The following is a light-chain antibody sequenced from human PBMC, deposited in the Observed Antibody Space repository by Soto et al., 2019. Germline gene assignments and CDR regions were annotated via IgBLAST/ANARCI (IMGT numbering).Light chain of an antibody. CDR1: NSDVGAYNF. V-gene: IGLV2-8*01. J-gene: IGLJ1*01. CDR3: SSYAGSNNYV. CDR2: EVT. Sequence: QSVLTQPPSASGSPGQSVTISCTGTNSDVGAYNFVSWYQQHPGKAPKLMIYEVTKRPSGVPDRFSGSKSANTASLTVSGLQAEDEADYYCSSYAGSNNYVFGTGTTLTVL.